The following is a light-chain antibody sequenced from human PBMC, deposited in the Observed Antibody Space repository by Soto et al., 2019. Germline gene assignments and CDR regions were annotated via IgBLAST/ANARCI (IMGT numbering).Light chain of an antibody. J-gene: IGKJ1*01. CDR3: QQYNSYGT. Sequence: DIQMTQSPSTLSASVGDRVTITCRASQSISSWLAWYQQKPGKAPKLLIYDASSLESGVPSRFSGSGSGTEFTLTISSLQPDDFATYYCQQYNSYGTFGQGTTVDIK. CDR1: QSISSW. V-gene: IGKV1-5*01. CDR2: DAS.